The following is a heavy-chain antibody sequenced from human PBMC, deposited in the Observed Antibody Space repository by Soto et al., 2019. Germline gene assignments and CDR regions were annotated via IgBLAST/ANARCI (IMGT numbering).Heavy chain of an antibody. CDR3: AKLYWNPRYFDY. D-gene: IGHD1-1*01. Sequence: GGSLRLSCVASGFTFSAVAMTWVRQAPGKGLEWVSSISDNGGNTDYADSVRGRFTLSRDNSKNTLYLQMNHLKAEDTAVYYCAKLYWNPRYFDYWGQGARVTVSS. CDR1: GFTFSAVA. V-gene: IGHV3-23*01. CDR2: ISDNGGNT. J-gene: IGHJ4*02.